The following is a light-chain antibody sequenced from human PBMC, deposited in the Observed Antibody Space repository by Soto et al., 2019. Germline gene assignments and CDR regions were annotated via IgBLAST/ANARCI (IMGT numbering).Light chain of an antibody. J-gene: IGLJ1*01. Sequence: QSVLNQPASGSGSPGQSITIPCTGNRNDVRSYNLVSWYQQHPGKAPKLMIYEVSKRPSGVSNRFSGSKSGNTASLTISGLQAEDEADYYCCSYAGSSTFLYVFGTGTKVTVL. CDR3: CSYAGSSTFLYV. CDR1: RNDVRSYNL. V-gene: IGLV2-23*02. CDR2: EVS.